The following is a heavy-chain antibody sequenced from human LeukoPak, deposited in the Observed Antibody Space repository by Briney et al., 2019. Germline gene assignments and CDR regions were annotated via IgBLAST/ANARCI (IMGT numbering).Heavy chain of an antibody. CDR1: GFTFDDYG. J-gene: IGHJ4*02. V-gene: IGHV3-20*04. Sequence: GGSLRLSCAASGFTFDDYGMSWVRQAPGKGLVGVSGINWNGGSTGYADSVKGRFTISRDNAKNSLYLQMNSLRAEDTALYYCARDVYGSRSHYDINHFVNWGQGTLVTVSS. CDR2: INWNGGST. D-gene: IGHD3-10*01. CDR3: ARDVYGSRSHYDINHFVN.